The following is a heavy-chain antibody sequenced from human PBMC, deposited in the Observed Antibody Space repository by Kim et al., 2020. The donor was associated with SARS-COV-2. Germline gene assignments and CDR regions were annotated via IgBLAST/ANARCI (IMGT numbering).Heavy chain of an antibody. CDR2: T. J-gene: IGHJ4*02. Sequence: TYHAAPVKGRFHISRDDSKNTLYLQMNRLKTEDTAVYYCTTGHVVVTAISWGQGTLVTVSS. V-gene: IGHV3-15*01. D-gene: IGHD2-21*02. CDR3: TTGHVVVTAIS.